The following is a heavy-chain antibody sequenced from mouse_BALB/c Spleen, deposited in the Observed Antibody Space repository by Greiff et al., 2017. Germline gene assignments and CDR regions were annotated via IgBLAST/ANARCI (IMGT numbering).Heavy chain of an antibody. J-gene: IGHJ1*01. D-gene: IGHD2-10*02. Sequence: VQLQQSGAELVKPGASVKLSCTASGFNIKDTYMHWVKQRPEQGLEWIGRIDPANGNTKYDPKFPGKATITADTSSNTAYLQLSSLTSEDTAVYYCARKYGNYDWYFDVWGEGTTVTVSS. CDR3: ARKYGNYDWYFDV. CDR2: IDPANGNT. V-gene: IGHV14-3*02. CDR1: GFNIKDTY.